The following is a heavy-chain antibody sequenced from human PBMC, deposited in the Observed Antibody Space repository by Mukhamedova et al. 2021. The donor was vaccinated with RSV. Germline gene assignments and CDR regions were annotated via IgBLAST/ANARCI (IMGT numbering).Heavy chain of an antibody. Sequence: GLEWVSYISDSGTTIYYADSVKGRFTISRDNIKNSLFLQMNSLRAEDTAVYFCARADASPLNYYYYYMGVCGKGTTVTVSS. CDR3: ARADASPLNYYYYYMGV. J-gene: IGHJ6*03. V-gene: IGHV3-11*04. CDR2: ISDSGTTI.